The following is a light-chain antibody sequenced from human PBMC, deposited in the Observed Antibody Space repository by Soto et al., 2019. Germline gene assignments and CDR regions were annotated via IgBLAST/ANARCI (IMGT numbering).Light chain of an antibody. Sequence: EFVLTQSPGKLSLSPGERATLSCRASQSISSSFLAWYQQKPGQAPRLLIYGSSSRGTGIPDRFSGSGCGTDLPLTISRLEPEDFAVYYCQQYGSSPPLTFGGGTKVEIK. CDR2: GSS. CDR3: QQYGSSPPLT. V-gene: IGKV3-20*01. CDR1: QSISSSF. J-gene: IGKJ4*01.